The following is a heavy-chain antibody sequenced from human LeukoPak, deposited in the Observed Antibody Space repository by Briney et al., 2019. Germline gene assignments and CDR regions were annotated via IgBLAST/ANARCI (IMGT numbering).Heavy chain of an antibody. D-gene: IGHD2-2*01. CDR2: ISSSSYI. Sequence: SLRISYTPAALTLSSASINWVRQAPCKRQDWVSSISSSSYIYYADSVKGGFTISRDNAKNSLYLQMNSLRAEDTAVYYCSCTEDPYYYYYYMDVWSKGTTVTVSS. J-gene: IGHJ6*03. CDR3: SCTEDPYYYYYYMDV. CDR1: ALTLSSAS. V-gene: IGHV3-21*01.